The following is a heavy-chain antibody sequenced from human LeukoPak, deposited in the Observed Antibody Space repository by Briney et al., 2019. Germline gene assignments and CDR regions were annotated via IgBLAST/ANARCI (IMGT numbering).Heavy chain of an antibody. J-gene: IGHJ5*01. CDR2: INSDGSST. V-gene: IGHV3-74*01. D-gene: IGHD3-3*02. CDR3: ARDGGAIFGAYNWFDS. CDR1: GFTFSSYW. Sequence: GGSLRLSCAASGFTFSSYWMHWLRQAPGKGLMWVSRINSDGSSTSYADSVKGRFTISRDNSKNTLYLQINSLRGEDTAVYYCARDGGAIFGAYNWFDSWGQGTLVTVSS.